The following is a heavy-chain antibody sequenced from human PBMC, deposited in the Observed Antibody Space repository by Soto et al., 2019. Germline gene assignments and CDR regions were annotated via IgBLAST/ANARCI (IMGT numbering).Heavy chain of an antibody. V-gene: IGHV3-30*18. CDR1: GFIFSSYG. CDR3: AKEVWSGPMDV. Sequence: GGSLRLSCAASGFIFSSYGMHWVRQAPGKGLEWVAVISYDGSNKYYADSVKGRFTISRDNSKNTLYLQMNSLRAEDTAVYYSAKEVWSGPMDVWGQGTTVTVSS. J-gene: IGHJ6*02. CDR2: ISYDGSNK. D-gene: IGHD3-3*01.